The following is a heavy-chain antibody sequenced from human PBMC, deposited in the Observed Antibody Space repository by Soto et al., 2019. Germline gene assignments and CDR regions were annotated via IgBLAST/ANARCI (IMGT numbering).Heavy chain of an antibody. Sequence: QVQLVQSGAEVQKPGASVKLSCKASGYTFNAYYMHWVRQAPGQGLEWMGIINPSTGRTTYAQKFQGIVPMTSDTSASSVYMEVDSLRSDDTAVYSCARAETTVTMYSGGDYWGQGTLVTVSS. V-gene: IGHV1-46*02. CDR2: INPSTGRT. CDR1: GYTFNAYY. CDR3: ARAETTVTMYSGGDY. D-gene: IGHD4-17*01. J-gene: IGHJ4*02.